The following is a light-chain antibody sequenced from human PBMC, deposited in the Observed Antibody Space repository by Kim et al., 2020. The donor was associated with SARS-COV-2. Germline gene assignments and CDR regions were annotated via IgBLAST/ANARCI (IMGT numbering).Light chain of an antibody. CDR3: QVWDSSSDHRV. J-gene: IGLJ3*02. CDR1: NIGSKS. V-gene: IGLV3-21*04. Sequence: SYELTQPPSVSVAPGKTARITCGGNNIGSKSVHWYQQKPGQAPVLIINYDSDRPSGIPERFSGSNSGNTATLTISRVEAWDEADYYCQVWDSSSDHRVFGGGTQLTVL. CDR2: YDS.